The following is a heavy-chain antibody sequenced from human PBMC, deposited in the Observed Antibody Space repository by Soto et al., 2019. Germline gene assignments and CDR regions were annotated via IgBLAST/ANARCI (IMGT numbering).Heavy chain of an antibody. CDR1: GYTFTSYE. CDR3: ARSPHRITMVRGVIFWFDP. D-gene: IGHD3-10*01. CDR2: MNPNSGNT. J-gene: IGHJ5*02. V-gene: IGHV1-8*01. Sequence: QVQLVQSGAEVKKPGASVKVSWKASGYTFTSYEINWVRQATGKGLEWMGWMNPNSGNTGYAQKFQGRVTMTRNTSISTAYMELSSLRSEDTAVYYCARSPHRITMVRGVIFWFDPWGQGTLVTVSS.